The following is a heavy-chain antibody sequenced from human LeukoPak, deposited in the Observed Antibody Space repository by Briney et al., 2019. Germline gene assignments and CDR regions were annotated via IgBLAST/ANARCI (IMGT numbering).Heavy chain of an antibody. CDR3: ALTYYYGSANNWFDP. D-gene: IGHD3-10*01. Sequence: ASVKVSCKASGYTFTSYGISWVRQAPGQGLEWMGWISAYNGNTNYAQKLQGRVTMTTDTSTSTAYMELRSLRSDDTAVYNCALTYYYGSANNWFDPWGQGTLVTVSS. CDR1: GYTFTSYG. V-gene: IGHV1-18*01. CDR2: ISAYNGNT. J-gene: IGHJ5*02.